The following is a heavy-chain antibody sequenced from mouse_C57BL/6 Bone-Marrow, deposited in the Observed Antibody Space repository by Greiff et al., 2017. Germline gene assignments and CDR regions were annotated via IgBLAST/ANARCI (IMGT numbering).Heavy chain of an antibody. Sequence: EVQLQQSGTVLARPGASVKMSCKTSGYTFTSYWMHWVKQRPGQGLEWIGAIYPGNSDTRYNQKFKGKAKLTAVTPTSTAYMELSSLTNEDSAVYYCTRGGITTAFDYWGQGTTLTVSS. D-gene: IGHD1-2*01. J-gene: IGHJ2*01. CDR3: TRGGITTAFDY. CDR1: GYTFTSYW. V-gene: IGHV1-5*01. CDR2: IYPGNSDT.